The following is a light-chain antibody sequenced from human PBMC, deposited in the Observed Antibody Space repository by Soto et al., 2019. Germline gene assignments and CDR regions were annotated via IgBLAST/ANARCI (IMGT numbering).Light chain of an antibody. Sequence: SYVLTQPPSVSVAPGRTARITCGGYNIESKVVHWYQKKSGQAPVLVIYYDSDRPSGIPERFSGSISGNTATLTISRVEAGDEADYYCHVWDSGSDHVVFGGGTKLTVL. J-gene: IGLJ3*02. CDR3: HVWDSGSDHVV. CDR1: NIESKV. V-gene: IGLV3-21*04. CDR2: YDS.